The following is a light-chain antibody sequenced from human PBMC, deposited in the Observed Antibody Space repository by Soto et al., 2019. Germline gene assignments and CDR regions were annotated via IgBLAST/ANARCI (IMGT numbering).Light chain of an antibody. CDR3: LLDYNYPT. CDR2: AAS. Sequence: AIPMTQSPSSLSASVGDRVTITCRASQGIRNDLGWYQQKPGKAPKLLIYAASSLQSGVPSTFSGSGSGTDFTLVIRSLQPEDFATYYCLLDYNYPTFGQGTKVEIK. V-gene: IGKV1-6*01. CDR1: QGIRND. J-gene: IGKJ1*01.